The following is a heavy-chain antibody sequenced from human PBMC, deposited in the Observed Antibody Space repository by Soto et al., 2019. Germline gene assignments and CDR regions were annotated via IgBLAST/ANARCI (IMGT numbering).Heavy chain of an antibody. D-gene: IGHD6-13*01. CDR1: GYTFIDYY. CDR3: AKVIDRSEAASAFHS. J-gene: IGHJ4*02. CDR2: ININTGGT. Sequence: QVQLVQSGAEVKNPGASMRVSCETSGYTFIDYYIRWVRQAPGQGLEWMGWININTGGTNSARKFQGRVTMTRDTSYSTVFMHLSSLRPDDTAEYYCAKVIDRSEAASAFHSWRQGTLVTVSS. V-gene: IGHV1-2*02.